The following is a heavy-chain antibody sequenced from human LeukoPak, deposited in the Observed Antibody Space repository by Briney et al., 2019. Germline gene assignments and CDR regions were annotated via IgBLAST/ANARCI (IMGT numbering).Heavy chain of an antibody. D-gene: IGHD5-18*01. Sequence: SETLSLTCAVYGGSFSGYYWSWIRQPPGKGLEWIGEINHSGSTNYNPSLKSRVTISVDTSKNQFSLKLSSVTAADTAVYYCARGEGYSYGYLYWGQGTLVTVSS. CDR1: GGSFSGYY. J-gene: IGHJ4*02. CDR2: INHSGST. CDR3: ARGEGYSYGYLY. V-gene: IGHV4-34*01.